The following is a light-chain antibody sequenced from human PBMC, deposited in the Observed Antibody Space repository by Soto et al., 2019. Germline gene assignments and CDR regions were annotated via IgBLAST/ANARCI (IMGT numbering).Light chain of an antibody. V-gene: IGKV3D-11*02. CDR2: DVS. CDR3: QQRNYWQVT. CDR1: QSVSSS. J-gene: IGKJ5*01. Sequence: DIVVTQSPANLSMSPGERATLSCRASQSVSSSLAWYQQKPGQAPRLLIYDVSSRATGIPARFSGSGSGTDFTLTISSLEPEDFAVYYCQQRNYWQVTFGQGTRLEIK.